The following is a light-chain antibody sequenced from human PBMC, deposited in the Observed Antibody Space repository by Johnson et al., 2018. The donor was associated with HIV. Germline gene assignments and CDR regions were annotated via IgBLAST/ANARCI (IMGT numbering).Light chain of an antibody. Sequence: QSVLTQPPSVSAAPGQKVTISCSGSSSNIGNNYVSWYQQLPGTAPKLHIYDNNKRPSGIPDRFSGSKSGTSATLGITGLQTGDEADYYCGTWDSSLSVYVFGTGTKVTVL. CDR1: SSNIGNNY. CDR2: DNN. V-gene: IGLV1-51*01. J-gene: IGLJ1*01. CDR3: GTWDSSLSVYV.